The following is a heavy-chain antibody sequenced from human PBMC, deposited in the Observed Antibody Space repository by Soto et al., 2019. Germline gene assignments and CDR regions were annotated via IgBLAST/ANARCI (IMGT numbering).Heavy chain of an antibody. V-gene: IGHV1-69*04. J-gene: IGHJ1*01. CDR3: ARDSPGSYNWNAALEYFQH. D-gene: IGHD1-20*01. CDR2: IIPILGIA. CDR1: GGTFSSYT. Sequence: GASVKVSCKASGGTFSSYTISWVRQAPGQGLEWMGRIIPILGIANYAQKFQGRVTITADKSTSTAYMELSSLRSEDTAVYYCARDSPGSYNWNAALEYFQHWGQGTLVTVSS.